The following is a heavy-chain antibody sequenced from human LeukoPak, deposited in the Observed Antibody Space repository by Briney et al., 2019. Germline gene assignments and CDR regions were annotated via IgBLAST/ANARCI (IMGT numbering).Heavy chain of an antibody. J-gene: IGHJ4*02. CDR2: ISRGGGST. Sequence: GGSLRLSCAASGFTFTSYAMSWVRQAPGKGLEWVSGISRGGGSTFYAESVRGRFTISRDKSKSMLYLQMDSLRVEDTAVYYCAKDFSIGGNEGPFDYWGQGTLVTVSS. CDR1: GFTFTSYA. V-gene: IGHV3-23*01. D-gene: IGHD4-23*01. CDR3: AKDFSIGGNEGPFDY.